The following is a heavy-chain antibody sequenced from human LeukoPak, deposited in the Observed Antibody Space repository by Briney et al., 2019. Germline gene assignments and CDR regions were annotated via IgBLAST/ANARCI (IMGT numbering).Heavy chain of an antibody. CDR3: ARDPLRSYNWFDP. V-gene: IGHV3-21*01. CDR2: ISSSSSSYI. CDR1: GFTFSSYS. J-gene: IGHJ5*02. Sequence: PGGSLRLSCAASGFTFSSYSMNWVRQAPGKGLEWVSSISSSSSSYIYYADSVKGRFTISRDNAKNSLYLQMNSLRAEDTAVYYCARDPLRSYNWFDPWGQGTLVTVSS.